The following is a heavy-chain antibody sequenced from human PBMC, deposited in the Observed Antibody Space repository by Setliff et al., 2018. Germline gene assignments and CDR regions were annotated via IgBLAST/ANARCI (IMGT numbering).Heavy chain of an antibody. J-gene: IGHJ4*02. V-gene: IGHV1-69*05. CDR1: GGTFSSYG. D-gene: IGHD6-19*01. CDR2: TIPIFGST. Sequence: SVKVSCKASGGTFSSYGISWVRQAPGQGLEWMGGTIPIFGSTNYAQKFQDRVTIITDASTSTSYMALSSLTSADTAVYYCARDGDSSGWYGFDYWGQGTLVTVSS. CDR3: ARDGDSSGWYGFDY.